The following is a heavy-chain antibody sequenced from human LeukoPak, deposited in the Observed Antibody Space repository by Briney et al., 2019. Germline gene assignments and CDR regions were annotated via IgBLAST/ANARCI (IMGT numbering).Heavy chain of an antibody. Sequence: GGSLRLSCAASGFTFSSYWMSWVRQAPGKGLEWVANIKQDGSEKYYVDSVKGRFTISRDNAKNSLYLQMNSLRAEDTAVYYCARDGMTYYDILTGDFDYWGQGTLVTVSS. D-gene: IGHD3-9*01. J-gene: IGHJ4*02. CDR3: ARDGMTYYDILTGDFDY. V-gene: IGHV3-7*01. CDR1: GFTFSSYW. CDR2: IKQDGSEK.